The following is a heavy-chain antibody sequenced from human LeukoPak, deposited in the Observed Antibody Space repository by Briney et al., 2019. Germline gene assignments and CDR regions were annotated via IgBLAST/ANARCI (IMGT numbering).Heavy chain of an antibody. V-gene: IGHV4-4*02. CDR1: GGSISSSDW. D-gene: IGHD1-26*01. J-gene: IGHJ4*02. CDR2: IFHTGRT. CDR3: ARQGSGSHKD. Sequence: SETLSLTCAVSGGSISSSDWWSWVRQPPGKGLEWVGEIFHTGRTNYNPSLKSRVTISVDKSKKQFSLKLNPVTAADTAVYYCARQGSGSHKDWGQGTLVTVSS.